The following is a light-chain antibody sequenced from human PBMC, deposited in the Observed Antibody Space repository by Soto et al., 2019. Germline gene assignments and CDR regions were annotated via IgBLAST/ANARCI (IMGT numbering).Light chain of an antibody. J-gene: IGKJ4*01. CDR2: AAS. CDR3: EQFKAVPT. Sequence: DIQMTQSPSSLSASVGDRVTITCRASQAINNYLAWYQQKPEKVHTLLISAASTLQSGVSSRFSGSGSGTDFTINICGRQPVDLATYFCEQFKAVPTFGEGTKVEI. V-gene: IGKV1-27*01. CDR1: QAINNY.